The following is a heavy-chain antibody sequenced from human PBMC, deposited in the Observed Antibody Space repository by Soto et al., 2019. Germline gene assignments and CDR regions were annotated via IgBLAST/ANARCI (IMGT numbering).Heavy chain of an antibody. D-gene: IGHD3-22*01. Sequence: TSETLSLTCTVSGGSISGDYYWNWIRQAPGKGLELIGYVYHTGSTYHNPSLKSRGSISVDTSNNQFSLKLSSVTAADMAVYFCAREPYDITGNRIDSWGQGIPVTVSS. V-gene: IGHV4-30-4*01. J-gene: IGHJ5*01. CDR1: GGSISGDYY. CDR2: VYHTGST. CDR3: AREPYDITGNRIDS.